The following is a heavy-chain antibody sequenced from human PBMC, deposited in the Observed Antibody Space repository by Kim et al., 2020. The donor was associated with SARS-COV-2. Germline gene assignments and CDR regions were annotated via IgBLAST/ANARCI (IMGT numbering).Heavy chain of an antibody. D-gene: IGHD3-22*01. CDR3: AKVVVMDGYNYYYYYGMDV. CDR2: ISGNGVNK. V-gene: IGHV3-23*01. J-gene: IGHJ6*02. Sequence: GGSLRLSCVASGFTFDTYAMSWVRQAPGKGLEWVSVISGNGVNKFHADSVRCRFTISRDNSKNTLYLQMNSLGDEDTALYYCAKVVVMDGYNYYYYYGMDVWGRGTAVTVSS. CDR1: GFTFDTYA.